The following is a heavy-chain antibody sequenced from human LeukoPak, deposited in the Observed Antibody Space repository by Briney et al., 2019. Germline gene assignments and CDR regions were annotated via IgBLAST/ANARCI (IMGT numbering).Heavy chain of an antibody. D-gene: IGHD2-15*01. CDR2: IYYSGST. J-gene: IGHJ6*02. V-gene: IGHV4-31*03. Sequence: SGTLSLTCTVSGGSISSGGYYWSWIRQHPGKGLEWIGYIYYSGSTYYNPSLKSRVTISVDTSKNQFSLKLSSVTAADTAVYYCARSSATRPYYYYYGMDVWGQGTTVTVSS. CDR3: ARSSATRPYYYYYGMDV. CDR1: GGSISSGGYY.